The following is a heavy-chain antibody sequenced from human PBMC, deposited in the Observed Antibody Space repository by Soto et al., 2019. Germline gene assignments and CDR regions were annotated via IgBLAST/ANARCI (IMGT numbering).Heavy chain of an antibody. Sequence: QITLRESGPTLVKPTQTLTLSCTLSGFSINTGGLGVGSIRQPPGKAPEWLALLYWHDDEGYSPSLRYRLSVTKDASENRVVLTMTHLDPTDTGTYYCAKRRAISNKLFFDHWGQGALVTVSS. D-gene: IGHD4-4*01. V-gene: IGHV2-5*01. CDR2: LYWHDDE. J-gene: IGHJ4*02. CDR1: GFSINTGGLG. CDR3: AKRRAISNKLFFDH.